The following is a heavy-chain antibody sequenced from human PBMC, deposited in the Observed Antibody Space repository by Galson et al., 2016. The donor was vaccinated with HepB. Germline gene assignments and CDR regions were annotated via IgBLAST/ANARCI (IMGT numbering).Heavy chain of an antibody. J-gene: IGHJ4*02. CDR3: ARVYYDYVWGSYRESHFDS. Sequence: SLRLSCAASGFTFSTYAMHWVRQAPGKGLEWVAGISKDGGNIYYVDSVKGRFTISRGNSQSMLYLQMNILRVEDTAVYYCARVYYDYVWGSYRESHFDSWGQGTLVTVSS. V-gene: IGHV3-30*03. D-gene: IGHD3-16*02. CDR1: GFTFSTYA. CDR2: ISKDGGNI.